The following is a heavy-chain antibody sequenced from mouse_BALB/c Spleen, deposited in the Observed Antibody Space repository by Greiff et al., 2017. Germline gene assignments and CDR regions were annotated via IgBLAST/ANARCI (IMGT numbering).Heavy chain of an antibody. Sequence: VQLMESGPGLVAPSQSLSITCTVSGFSFTSYGVHWVRQPPGQGLEWLGVIWAGGSTNYNSALMSRLSISKDNSKSQVFLKMNSLQTDDTAMYYCATQGGLRDSFDYWGQGTTLTGSS. V-gene: IGHV2-9*02. CDR3: ATQGGLRDSFDY. D-gene: IGHD2-4*01. J-gene: IGHJ2*01. CDR2: IWAGGST. CDR1: GFSFTSYG.